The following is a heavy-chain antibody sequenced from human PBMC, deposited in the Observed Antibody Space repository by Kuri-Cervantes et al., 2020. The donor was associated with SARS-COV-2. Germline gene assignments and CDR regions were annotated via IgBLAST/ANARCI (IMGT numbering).Heavy chain of an antibody. CDR2: VKTNSGNT. CDR1: ETTFPNYD. Sequence: ASVKVSCKAPETTFPNYDINWVRQATGQGLEWMGMVKTNSGNTLYAQFFQGRVTMTRDTSTSTVYMELRSLRSDDTAVYYCARDELSGYYYDSSGPFDYWGQGTLVTVSS. J-gene: IGHJ4*02. D-gene: IGHD3-22*01. V-gene: IGHV1-8*01. CDR3: ARDELSGYYYDSSGPFDY.